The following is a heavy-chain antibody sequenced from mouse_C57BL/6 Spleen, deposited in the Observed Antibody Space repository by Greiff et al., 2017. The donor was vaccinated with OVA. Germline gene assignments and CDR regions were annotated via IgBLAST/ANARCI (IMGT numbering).Heavy chain of an antibody. J-gene: IGHJ4*01. CDR2: IDPENGDT. CDR1: GFNIKDDY. D-gene: IGHD1-1*01. CDR3: TNNYYGSSQGAMDY. Sequence: VQLQQSGAELVRPGASVKLSCTASGFNIKDDYMHWVKQRPEQGLEWIGWIDPENGDTEYASKFQGKATITADTSSNTAYLQLSSLTSEDTAVYYCTNNYYGSSQGAMDYWGQGTSVTVSS. V-gene: IGHV14-4*01.